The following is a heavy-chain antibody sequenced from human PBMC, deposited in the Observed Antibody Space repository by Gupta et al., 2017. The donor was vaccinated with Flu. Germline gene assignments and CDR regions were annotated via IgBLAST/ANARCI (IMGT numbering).Heavy chain of an antibody. V-gene: IGHV1-69*06. Sequence: SWVRQAPGQGLEWMGGIIPIFGTANYAQKFQGRVTITADKSTSTAYMELSSLRSEDTAVYYCARETRGIYSSGWGDAFDIWGQGTMVTVSS. CDR2: IIPIFGTA. D-gene: IGHD6-19*01. J-gene: IGHJ3*02. CDR3: ARETRGIYSSGWGDAFDI.